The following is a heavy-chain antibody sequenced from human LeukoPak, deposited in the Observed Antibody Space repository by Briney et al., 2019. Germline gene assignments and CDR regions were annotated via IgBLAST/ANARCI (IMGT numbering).Heavy chain of an antibody. CDR1: GGTFSSYA. J-gene: IGHJ4*02. D-gene: IGHD3-22*01. CDR3: ARYYYYDSSGYD. V-gene: IGHV1-69*01. CDR2: VIPIFGTA. Sequence: ASVKVSCKASGGTFSSYAISWVRQAPGQGLKWMGGVIPIFGTANYAQKFQGRVTITADESTSTAYMELSSLRSEDTAVYYCARYYYYDSSGYDWGQGTLVTVSS.